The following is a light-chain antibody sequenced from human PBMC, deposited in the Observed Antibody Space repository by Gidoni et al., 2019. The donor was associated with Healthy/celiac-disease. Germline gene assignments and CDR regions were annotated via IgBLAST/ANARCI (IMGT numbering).Light chain of an antibody. CDR2: DAS. Sequence: DIQMTQSPSTLSAAVGDRVTITCRASQSISSWLAWYQQQPGKAPKLLIYDASSFESGVPSRFSGSGSVTEFTLTIRSLQPDDFATYYCQQYNSYSWTFGQGTKVEIK. CDR3: QQYNSYSWT. V-gene: IGKV1-5*01. J-gene: IGKJ1*01. CDR1: QSISSW.